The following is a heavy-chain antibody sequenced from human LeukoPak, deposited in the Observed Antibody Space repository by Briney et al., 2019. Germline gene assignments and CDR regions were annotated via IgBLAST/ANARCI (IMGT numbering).Heavy chain of an antibody. J-gene: IGHJ4*02. CDR1: GFTFSSYA. V-gene: IGHV3-30*04. CDR2: IWYDGRNK. D-gene: IGHD6-19*01. CDR3: ARDNLPSSSLDY. Sequence: GRSLRLSCAASGFTFSSYAMHWVRQAPGKGLEWVAVIWYDGRNKYYADSVKGRFTISRDNSKNTLYLQMNTLRVEDTAVYYCARDNLPSSSLDYWGQGTLVTVSS.